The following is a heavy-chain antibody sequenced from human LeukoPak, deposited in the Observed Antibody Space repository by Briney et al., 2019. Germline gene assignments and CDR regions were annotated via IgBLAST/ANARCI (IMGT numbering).Heavy chain of an antibody. CDR3: ARDGGSGAHDAFDI. D-gene: IGHD3-10*01. J-gene: IGHJ3*02. V-gene: IGHV3-53*01. CDR2: IYSGGST. CDR1: GFTFSNYG. Sequence: PGGSLRLSCAASGFTFSNYGLSWVRQAPGKGLEWVSVIYSGGSTYYADSVKGRFTISRDNSKNTLYLQMNSLRAEDTAVYYCARDGGSGAHDAFDIWGQGTMVTVSS.